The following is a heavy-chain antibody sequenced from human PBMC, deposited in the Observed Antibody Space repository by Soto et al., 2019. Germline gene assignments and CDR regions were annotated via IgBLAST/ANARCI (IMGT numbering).Heavy chain of an antibody. CDR3: ATSLGYCSGGSCPPMDV. CDR1: GYTLTELS. V-gene: IGHV1-24*01. D-gene: IGHD2-15*01. CDR2: FDPEDGET. Sequence: ASVKVSCKVSGYTLTELSMHWVRQAPGKGLEWMGGFDPEDGETIYAQKFQGRVTMTEDTSTDTAYMELSSLRSEDTAVYYCATSLGYCSGGSCPPMDVWGKGTTVTVSS. J-gene: IGHJ6*04.